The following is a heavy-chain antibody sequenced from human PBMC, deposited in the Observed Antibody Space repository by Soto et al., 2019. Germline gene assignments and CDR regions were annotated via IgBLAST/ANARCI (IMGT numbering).Heavy chain of an antibody. Sequence: LRLSCAASVFSVSRYAMMWVRQPPGKGQEWVAGMTGSGGDIRYADPVKGRFTISKDNSKNTLYLQMNSLRAEDTAIYYCAKDAVYGDGLWLAGNWGQGTLVTVSS. J-gene: IGHJ4*02. CDR3: AKDAVYGDGLWLAGN. D-gene: IGHD2-21*02. V-gene: IGHV3-23*01. CDR1: VFSVSRYA. CDR2: MTGSGGDI.